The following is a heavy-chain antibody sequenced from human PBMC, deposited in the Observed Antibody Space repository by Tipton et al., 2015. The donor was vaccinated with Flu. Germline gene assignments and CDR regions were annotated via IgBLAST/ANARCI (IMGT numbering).Heavy chain of an antibody. J-gene: IGHJ4*02. CDR2: IYSSGST. D-gene: IGHD1-1*01. CDR1: GDSLSSYY. V-gene: IGHV4-4*07. Sequence: TLSLTCTVSGDSLSSYYWSWIRQPAGKGLEWIGRIYSSGSTTYNLTLKSRVTMSVDTSKRQFSLKLRSVTAADTAVYYCARGVWNAGASYYFDSWGQGALVTVSS. CDR3: ARGVWNAGASYYFDS.